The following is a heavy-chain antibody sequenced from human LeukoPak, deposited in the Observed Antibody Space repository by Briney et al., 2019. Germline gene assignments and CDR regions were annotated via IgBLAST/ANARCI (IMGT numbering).Heavy chain of an antibody. CDR1: GFSFSTYA. CDR2: ISNTGGST. CDR3: AQQVGYCSSGSCYFTY. V-gene: IGHV3-23*01. J-gene: IGHJ1*01. D-gene: IGHD2-15*01. Sequence: PGGSLRLSCAASGFSFSTYAMSWVRQAPGKGLEWVSAISNTGGSTYYADSVKGRFTISRDKSKNTLSVQMNSLRAEDTAVYYCAQQVGYCSSGSCYFTYWGQGTLVTVSS.